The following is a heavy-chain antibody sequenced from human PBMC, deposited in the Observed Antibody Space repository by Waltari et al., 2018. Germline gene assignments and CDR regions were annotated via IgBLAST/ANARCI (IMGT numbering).Heavy chain of an antibody. V-gene: IGHV4-38-2*01. CDR2: IYNSGST. J-gene: IGHJ5*02. CDR3: ARQLITGTTSFDP. CDR1: GYSISSGYY. D-gene: IGHD1-20*01. Sequence: QVQLQESGPGLVKPSETLSLTCAVSGYSISSGYYWGWIRQPPGKGLEWIGSIYNSGSTYYNPSLKSRVTISVDTSKNQFSLKLSSVTAADTAVYYCARQLITGTTSFDPWGQGTLVTVSS.